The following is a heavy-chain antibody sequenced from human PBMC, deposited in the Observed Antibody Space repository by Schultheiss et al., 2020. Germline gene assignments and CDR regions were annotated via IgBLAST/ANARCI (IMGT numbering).Heavy chain of an antibody. V-gene: IGHV4-61*02. Sequence: TLSLTCTVAGGSISSGSYYWSWIRQPAGKGLEWIGRIYTSGSTNYNPSLKSRVTISVDTSKNQFSLKLSSVTAADTAVYYCARDDGWGIAVKNAFDIWGQGTMVTVSS. CDR1: GGSISSGSYY. J-gene: IGHJ3*02. D-gene: IGHD6-19*01. CDR2: IYTSGST. CDR3: ARDDGWGIAVKNAFDI.